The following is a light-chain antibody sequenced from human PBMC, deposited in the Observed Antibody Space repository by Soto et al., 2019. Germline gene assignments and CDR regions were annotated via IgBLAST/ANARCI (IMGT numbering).Light chain of an antibody. V-gene: IGLV2-14*03. CDR2: DVS. Sequence: QSALTQPASVSGSPGQSITISCTGTSSDVGGYNHVSWYQQHPGEAPKFMIYDVSSQPSGVSNRFSGSKAADTASLTISGLQAEDEADYYCSSFATTDTPMVFGGGTKLTVL. J-gene: IGLJ2*01. CDR3: SSFATTDTPMV. CDR1: SSDVGGYNH.